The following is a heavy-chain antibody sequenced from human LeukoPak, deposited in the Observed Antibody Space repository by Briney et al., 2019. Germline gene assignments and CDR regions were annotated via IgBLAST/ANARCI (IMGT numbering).Heavy chain of an antibody. CDR1: GFTFSSYA. D-gene: IGHD2-2*01. CDR2: ISGSGGST. J-gene: IGHJ6*02. CDR3: AKVERYCSSTSCYYYGMDV. Sequence: GGSLRLSCAASGFTFSSYAMSWVRQAPGKGLEWVSGISGSGGSTYYADSVKGRFTISRDNSKNTLYLQMNSLRAEDTAVYYCAKVERYCSSTSCYYYGMDVWGQGTTVTVSS. V-gene: IGHV3-23*01.